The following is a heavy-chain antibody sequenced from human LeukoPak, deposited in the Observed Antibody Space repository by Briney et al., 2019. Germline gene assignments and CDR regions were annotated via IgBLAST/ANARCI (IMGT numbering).Heavy chain of an antibody. D-gene: IGHD3-22*01. CDR2: INHSGST. CDR1: GGSFSGYY. J-gene: IGHJ4*02. V-gene: IGHV4-34*01. CDR3: AKDHLGITRIVGIDF. Sequence: SETLSLTCAVYGGSFSGYYWSWIRQPPGKGLEWIGEINHSGSTNYNPSLKSRVTISVDTSKNQFSLKLSSVTAADTAVYYCAKDHLGITRIVGIDFWGQGTLVTVSS.